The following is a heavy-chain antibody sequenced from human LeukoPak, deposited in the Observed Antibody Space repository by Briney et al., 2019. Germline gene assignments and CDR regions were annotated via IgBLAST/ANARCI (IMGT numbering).Heavy chain of an antibody. CDR1: GYTFTSYG. D-gene: IGHD2-2*02. Sequence: ASVKVSCKASGYTFTSYGISWVRRAPGQGLEWMGWISAYNGNTNYAQKLQGRVTMTTDTSTSTAYMELRSLRSDDTAVYYCARDLARWSAYCSSTSCYMGGYYYGMDVWGQGTTVTVSS. J-gene: IGHJ6*02. CDR2: ISAYNGNT. V-gene: IGHV1-18*01. CDR3: ARDLARWSAYCSSTSCYMGGYYYGMDV.